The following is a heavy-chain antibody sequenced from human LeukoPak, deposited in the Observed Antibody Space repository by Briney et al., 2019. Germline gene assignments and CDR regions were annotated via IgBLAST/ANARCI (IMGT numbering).Heavy chain of an antibody. D-gene: IGHD6-19*01. Sequence: PSETLSLTCTVSGGSISSSSYYWSWIRQPPGKGLEWIGYIHYSGSTNYSPSLKSRVTISVDTSKNRFSLRLSSLTAADTAVYFCAGSGWSFDAFDFWGQGTMVTVSS. CDR2: IHYSGST. V-gene: IGHV4-61*05. J-gene: IGHJ3*01. CDR1: GGSISSSSYY. CDR3: AGSGWSFDAFDF.